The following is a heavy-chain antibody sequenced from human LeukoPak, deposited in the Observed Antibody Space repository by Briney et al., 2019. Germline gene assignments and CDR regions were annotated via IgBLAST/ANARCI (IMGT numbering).Heavy chain of an antibody. CDR3: GRDVHCRGGSCSTF. J-gene: IGHJ4*02. CDR1: GGSISGYY. V-gene: IGHV4-59*01. CDR2: IDDSGTT. Sequence: PSETLSLTCTVSGGSISGYYWTWIRQPPGKRLEWIGYIDDSGTTSYNPPLKSRATISVDTSKNQFSLKLTSVTAADTALCYCGRDVHCRGGSCSTFWGQGTLVTVSS. D-gene: IGHD2-15*01.